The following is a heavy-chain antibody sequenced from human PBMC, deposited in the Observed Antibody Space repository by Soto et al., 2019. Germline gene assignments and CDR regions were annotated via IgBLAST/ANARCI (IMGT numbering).Heavy chain of an antibody. D-gene: IGHD2-15*01. V-gene: IGHV4-34*01. CDR1: GGSFSGYY. J-gene: IGHJ5*02. CDR3: ARGTTSHFRYCSGGSCYPKWFDP. CDR2: INHSGST. Sequence: QVQLQQWGAGLLKPSETLSLTCAVYGGSFSGYYWSWIRQPPGKGLEWIGEINHSGSTNYNPSLKSRVTISVDTSKYQFSLKLSSVTAADTAVYYCARGTTSHFRYCSGGSCYPKWFDPWGQGTLVTVSS.